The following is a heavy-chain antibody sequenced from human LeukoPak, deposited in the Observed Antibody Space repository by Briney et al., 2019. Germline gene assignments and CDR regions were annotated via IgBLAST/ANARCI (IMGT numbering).Heavy chain of an antibody. CDR2: MNPNSGNT. J-gene: IGHJ6*03. V-gene: IGHV1-8*03. CDR1: GYTFTTYD. D-gene: IGHD2-2*01. Sequence: ASVKVSCKASGYTFTTYDINWVRQATGQGLEWMGWMNPNSGNTGYAQKFQGRVTITRNTSISTAYMELSSLRSEDTDVYYCARAQYPQYYMDVWGKGTTVTVSS. CDR3: ARAQYPQYYMDV.